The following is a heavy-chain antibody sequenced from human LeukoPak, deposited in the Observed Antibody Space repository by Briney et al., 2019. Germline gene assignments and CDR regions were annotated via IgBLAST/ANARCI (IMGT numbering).Heavy chain of an antibody. CDR1: GFTFSSYS. CDR2: ISSSSSYI. V-gene: IGHV3-21*01. Sequence: GGSLRLSCAASGFTFSSYSMNWVRQAPGKGLEWVSSISSSSSYIYYADSVKGRFTISRDNAKNSLYLQMNSLRAEDTAVHYCARLRVPAVPRRHAFDIWGQGTMVTVSS. J-gene: IGHJ3*02. CDR3: ARLRVPAVPRRHAFDI. D-gene: IGHD2-2*01.